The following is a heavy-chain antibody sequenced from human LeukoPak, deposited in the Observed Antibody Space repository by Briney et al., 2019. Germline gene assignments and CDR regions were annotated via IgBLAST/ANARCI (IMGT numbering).Heavy chain of an antibody. CDR1: GFTFSSYA. V-gene: IGHV3-30-3*01. CDR2: ISYDGSNK. CDR3: ATPEKQWHIFDY. J-gene: IGHJ4*02. Sequence: GRSLRLSCAASGFTFSSYAMHWVRQAPGKGLEWVAVISYDGSNKYYADSVKGRFTISRDNSKNTLYLQMNSLRAEDTAVYYCATPEKQWHIFDYWGQGTLVTVSS. D-gene: IGHD6-19*01.